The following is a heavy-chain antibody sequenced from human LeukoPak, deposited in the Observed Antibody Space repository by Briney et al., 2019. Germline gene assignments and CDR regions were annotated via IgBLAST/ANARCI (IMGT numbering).Heavy chain of an antibody. CDR1: GGSISSYY. CDR2: IYTSGST. V-gene: IGHV4-4*07. Sequence: SETLSLTCTVSGGSISSYYWSWIRQPAGKGLEWIGRIYTSGSTNYNPSLKSRVTMSVDTSKNQFSLKLSSVPAADTAVYYCARLRGWQVPAAQAGYYYYYYYMDVWGKGTTVTISS. D-gene: IGHD2-2*01. J-gene: IGHJ6*03. CDR3: ARLRGWQVPAAQAGYYYYYYYMDV.